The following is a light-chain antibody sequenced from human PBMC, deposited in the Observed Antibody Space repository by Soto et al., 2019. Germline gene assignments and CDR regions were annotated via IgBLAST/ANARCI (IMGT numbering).Light chain of an antibody. V-gene: IGLV2-23*01. Sequence: QSALTQPASVSGSPGQSITISCTGTSSDVGSYNLVSWYQQHPDKAPKLMIYEGSKRPSGVSNRFSGSKSGNTASLTISGLQAEDEADYYCCSYAGSSTLLFGTGTKLTVL. CDR2: EGS. CDR1: SSDVGSYNL. J-gene: IGLJ1*01. CDR3: CSYAGSSTLL.